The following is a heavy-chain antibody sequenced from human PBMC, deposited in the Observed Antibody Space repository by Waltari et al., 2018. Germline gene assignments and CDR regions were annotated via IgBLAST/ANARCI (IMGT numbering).Heavy chain of an antibody. CDR3: ARHGGYFSNFDY. J-gene: IGHJ4*02. V-gene: IGHV4-39*01. Sequence: QLQLQESGPGLVKPSETLSLTCTVSGGSISTIGYYWAWVRQPPGKGLGWIGTIYHSGTTYYNPSLEMRVTISVETSRNQGSLKLRSVTAADTAVYYCARHGGYFSNFDYWGQGTLVTVSS. CDR2: IYHSGTT. D-gene: IGHD2-21*01. CDR1: GGSISTIGYY.